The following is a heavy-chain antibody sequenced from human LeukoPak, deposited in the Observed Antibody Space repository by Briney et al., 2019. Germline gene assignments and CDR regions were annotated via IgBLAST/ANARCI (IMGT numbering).Heavy chain of an antibody. CDR3: ARGRGPPYCSSTSCHRFDY. D-gene: IGHD2-2*01. Sequence: SETLSLTCAVYGGSFSGYYWSWIRQPPGKGLEWIGEINHSGSTNYNPSLKSRVTISVDTSKNQFSLKLSSVTAADTAVYYCARGRGPPYCSSTSCHRFDYWGQGTLVTVSS. CDR2: INHSGST. CDR1: GGSFSGYY. V-gene: IGHV4-34*01. J-gene: IGHJ4*02.